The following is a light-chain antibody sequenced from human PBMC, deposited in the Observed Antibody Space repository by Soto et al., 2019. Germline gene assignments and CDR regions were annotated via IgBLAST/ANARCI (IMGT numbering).Light chain of an antibody. CDR2: DES. J-gene: IGKJ2*01. Sequence: HITQRPSSLSAPVGERGTITCXETKEIRKYLNWYKQKKGKEXKXXXYDESSLETGVHSRLSGSGSGNDFNLKISGLQPEDFVTYYCQVYDNLLPVFCHGTILE. CDR3: QVYDNLLPV. V-gene: IGKV1-33*01. CDR1: KEIRKY.